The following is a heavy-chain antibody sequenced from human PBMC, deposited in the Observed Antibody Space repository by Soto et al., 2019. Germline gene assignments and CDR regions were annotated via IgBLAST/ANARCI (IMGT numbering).Heavy chain of an antibody. CDR1: GYTFTSYG. V-gene: IGHV1-18*04. CDR3: ARDVNMVRGVVPFDY. J-gene: IGHJ4*02. CDR2: ISAYNGNT. Sequence: SVKVSCKASGYTFTSYGISWVRQAPGQGLEWMGWISAYNGNTNYAQKLQGRVTMTTDTSTSTAYMELRSLRSDDTAVYYCARDVNMVRGVVPFDYWGQGRLVTVSS. D-gene: IGHD3-10*01.